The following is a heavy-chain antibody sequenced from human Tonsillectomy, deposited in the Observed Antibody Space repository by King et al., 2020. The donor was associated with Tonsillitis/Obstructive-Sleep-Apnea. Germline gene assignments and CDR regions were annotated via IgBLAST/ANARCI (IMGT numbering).Heavy chain of an antibody. J-gene: IGHJ5*02. CDR1: GFTFSSYW. D-gene: IGHD3-3*01. CDR2: IKQDGSEK. Sequence: QLVQSGGGLVQPGGSLRLSCAASGFTFSSYWMSWVRQAPGKGLEWVANIKQDGSEKYYVDSVKGRFTISRDNAKNSLYLQMNSLRAEDTAVYYCARDIPYYDFWSGSRGSTPWGQGTLVTVSS. CDR3: ARDIPYYDFWSGSRGSTP. V-gene: IGHV3-7*03.